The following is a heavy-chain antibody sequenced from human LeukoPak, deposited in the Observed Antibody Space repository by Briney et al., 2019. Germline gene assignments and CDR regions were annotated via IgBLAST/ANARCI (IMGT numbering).Heavy chain of an antibody. J-gene: IGHJ4*02. V-gene: IGHV1-69*05. CDR1: GGTFSSYA. D-gene: IGHD6-6*01. Sequence: ASVKVSFTASGGTFSSYAISWVRQAPGQGLEWMGGIIPIFGTANYAQKFQGRVTITTDESTSTAYMELSSLRSEDTAVYYCARGGIAARPYFDYWGQGTLVTVSS. CDR3: ARGGIAARPYFDY. CDR2: IIPIFGTA.